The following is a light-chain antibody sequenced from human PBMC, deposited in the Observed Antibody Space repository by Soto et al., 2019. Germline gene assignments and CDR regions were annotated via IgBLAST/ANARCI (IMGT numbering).Light chain of an antibody. CDR1: SSNNY. V-gene: IGLV1-51*01. CDR2: DNN. Sequence: QSVLTQPPSVSAAPGQKVTISCSGSSSNNYISWYQQLPGTAPKLLIYDNNKRPSGIPDRFSGSKSGTSATLGITGLQTGDDADYYCGTWDSSLSAARFGGGTKLTVL. CDR3: GTWDSSLSAAR. J-gene: IGLJ2*01.